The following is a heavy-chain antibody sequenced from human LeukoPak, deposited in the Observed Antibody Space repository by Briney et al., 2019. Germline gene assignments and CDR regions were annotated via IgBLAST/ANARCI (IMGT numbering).Heavy chain of an antibody. J-gene: IGHJ5*02. V-gene: IGHV3-7*01. CDR1: GFTFTSYW. CDR2: IKQDGSEK. D-gene: IGHD3-16*01. Sequence: GGSLRLSCAASGFTFTSYWMSWVRQAPGKGLEWVANIKQDGSEKYYVDSVKGRFTISRDNAKNSLFLQMNSLRVEDTAVYYCASQSFAKFDPWGQGTLVIVSS. CDR3: ASQSFAKFDP.